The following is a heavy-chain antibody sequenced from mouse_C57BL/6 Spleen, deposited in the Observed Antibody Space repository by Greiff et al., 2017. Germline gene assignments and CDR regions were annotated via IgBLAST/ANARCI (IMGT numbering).Heavy chain of an antibody. CDR3: TTLFRDY. V-gene: IGHV14-4*01. Sequence: EVQLQQSGAELVRPGASVKLSCTASGFNIKDDYMHWVKQRPEQGLEWIGWIDPENGDTEYASKFQGKVTITADTSSNTAYLQLSSLTSEDTAVYYCTTLFRDYWGQGTTLTVSS. J-gene: IGHJ2*01. CDR2: IDPENGDT. CDR1: GFNIKDDY.